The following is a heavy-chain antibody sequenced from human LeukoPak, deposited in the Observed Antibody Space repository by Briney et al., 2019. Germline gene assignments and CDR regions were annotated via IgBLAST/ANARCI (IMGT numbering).Heavy chain of an antibody. CDR2: ISYDGSNK. J-gene: IGHJ4*02. V-gene: IGHV3-30*18. Sequence: GRSLRLSCAASGFTFSSYGMHWVRQAPGKGLEWVAVISYDGSNKYYADSVKGRFTISRDSSKNTLYLQMNSLRAEDTAVYYCAKAVSLRIQLIANYWGQGTLVTVSS. CDR3: AKAVSLRIQLIANY. D-gene: IGHD5-18*01. CDR1: GFTFSSYG.